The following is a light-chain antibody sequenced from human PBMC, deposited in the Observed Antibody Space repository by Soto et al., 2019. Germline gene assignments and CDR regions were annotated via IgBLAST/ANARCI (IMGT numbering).Light chain of an antibody. V-gene: IGLV2-14*01. CDR2: EVY. Sequence: QSVLTQPASVSGSPGQSITISCTGTSSDVGGYKYVSWYQQFPGKAPKLMIYEVYNRPSGVSNRFSGSKSGNTASLTISGLQAEDEAVYYCVSYTSRDTLMVFGGGTKVTVL. CDR1: SSDVGGYKY. J-gene: IGLJ2*01. CDR3: VSYTSRDTLMV.